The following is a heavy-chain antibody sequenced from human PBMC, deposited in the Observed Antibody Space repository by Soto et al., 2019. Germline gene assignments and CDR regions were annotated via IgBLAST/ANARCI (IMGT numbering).Heavy chain of an antibody. CDR1: GGSISSGGYS. CDR3: ARDLRVHSSGYYLVY. CDR2: ISHSGST. V-gene: IGHV4-30-2*01. D-gene: IGHD3-22*01. J-gene: IGHJ4*02. Sequence: PSETLSLTCAVSGGSISSGGYSWSWIRQPPGKGLEWIGYISHSGSTYYNPSLKSRVTISVDRSKNQFSLKLSSVTAADTAVYYCARDLRVHSSGYYLVYWGQGTLVTVSS.